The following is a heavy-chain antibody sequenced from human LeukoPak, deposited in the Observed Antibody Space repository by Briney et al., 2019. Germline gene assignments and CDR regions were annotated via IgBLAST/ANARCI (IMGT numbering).Heavy chain of an antibody. CDR1: GFTFTNAW. J-gene: IGHJ4*02. CDR2: IRYDGSKT. V-gene: IGHV3-30*02. Sequence: SGGSLRLSCAASGFTFTNAWMSWVRQAPGKGLEWVTFIRYDGSKTYYADSVKGRFTISRDNSKNTLYLQMNSLRAEDTAVYYCAKGIYGSAPQSPFDYWGQGTLVTVSS. CDR3: AKGIYGSAPQSPFDY. D-gene: IGHD3-10*01.